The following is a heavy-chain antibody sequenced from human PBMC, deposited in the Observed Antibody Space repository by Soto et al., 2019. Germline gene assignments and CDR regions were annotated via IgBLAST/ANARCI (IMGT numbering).Heavy chain of an antibody. V-gene: IGHV3-30*18. CDR1: GFTFSSYG. CDR2: ISYDGSNK. CDR3: AKGRTGCSSTSCYYYYYYGMDV. D-gene: IGHD2-2*01. J-gene: IGHJ6*02. Sequence: QTGGSLRLSCAASGFTFSSYGMHWVRQAPGKGLEWVAVISYDGSNKYYADSVKGRFTISRDNSKNTLYLQMNSLRAEDTAVYYCAKGRTGCSSTSCYYYYYYGMDVWGQGTTVTVSS.